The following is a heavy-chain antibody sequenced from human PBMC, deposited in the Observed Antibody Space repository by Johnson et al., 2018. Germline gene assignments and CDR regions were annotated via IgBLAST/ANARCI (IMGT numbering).Heavy chain of an antibody. D-gene: IGHD6-6*01. CDR1: GFTFSSYD. CDR3: ARAEDSRRAGSMDV. J-gene: IGHJ6*03. CDR2: IGTAGDT. V-gene: IGHV3-13*01. Sequence: VQLVESGGGLVQPGGSLRLSCAASGFTFSSYDMHWVRQATGKGLEWVSAIGTAGDTYYPGSVKGRFTISRENAKNSLYLQMNSLKAGDTAVYYCARAEDSRRAGSMDVWGKGTTVTVSS.